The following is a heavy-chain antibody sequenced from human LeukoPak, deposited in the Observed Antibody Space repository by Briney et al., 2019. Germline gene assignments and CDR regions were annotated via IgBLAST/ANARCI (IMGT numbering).Heavy chain of an antibody. Sequence: GGSLRLSCAACGFTVSSNYMSLVRQAPGKGLEWVSVIYSGGSTYYADSVKGRFTISRHNSKNTLYLQMNSLRAEDTAVYYCARVLRHCSGGSCYSPYGMDVWGQGTTVTVSS. J-gene: IGHJ6*02. CDR3: ARVLRHCSGGSCYSPYGMDV. CDR2: IYSGGST. D-gene: IGHD2-15*01. CDR1: GFTVSSNY. V-gene: IGHV3-53*04.